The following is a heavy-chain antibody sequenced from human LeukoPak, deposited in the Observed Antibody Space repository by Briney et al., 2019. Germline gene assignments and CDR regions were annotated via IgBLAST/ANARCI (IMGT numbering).Heavy chain of an antibody. Sequence: ASVKVSCKASGYTFTSYGISWVRQAPGQGLEWMGWISAYNGNTNYAQKLQGRVTMTTDTSTSTAYMELRSLRSDDTAVYYCARDDYGDYGYYYGMDVWGQGTTVTVSS. D-gene: IGHD4-17*01. CDR2: ISAYNGNT. CDR1: GYTFTSYG. J-gene: IGHJ6*02. CDR3: ARDDYGDYGYYYGMDV. V-gene: IGHV1-18*01.